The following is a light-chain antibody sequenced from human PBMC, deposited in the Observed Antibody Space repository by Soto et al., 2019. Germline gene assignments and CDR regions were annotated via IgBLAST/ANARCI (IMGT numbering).Light chain of an antibody. Sequence: QSALTQPASVSGYPGQSITISCTGGSSDVGAYNYVSWFQQHPGKAPKFMIYEVSNRPSGVSNRFSGSKSGNTASLTVSGRQAEDETDYYCSSYTTSNTHVFGTGTKLTVL. CDR2: EVS. J-gene: IGLJ1*01. CDR1: SSDVGAYNY. CDR3: SSYTTSNTHV. V-gene: IGLV2-14*01.